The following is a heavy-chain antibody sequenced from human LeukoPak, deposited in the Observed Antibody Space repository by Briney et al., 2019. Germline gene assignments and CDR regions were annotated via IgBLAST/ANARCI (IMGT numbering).Heavy chain of an antibody. V-gene: IGHV4-39*01. D-gene: IGHD3-10*01. CDR1: GGSISSISYY. CDR3: VSYHYDSGSYDNGLDY. CDR2: IYYSGST. Sequence: PSETLSLTCNVSGGSISSISYYWGWIRQPPGTGLEWIGSIYYSGSTYYNPSLNSRVTISADTSKNQFSLKLNSVTAADTSVYYCVSYHYDSGSYDNGLDYWGQGTLVTVSS. J-gene: IGHJ4*02.